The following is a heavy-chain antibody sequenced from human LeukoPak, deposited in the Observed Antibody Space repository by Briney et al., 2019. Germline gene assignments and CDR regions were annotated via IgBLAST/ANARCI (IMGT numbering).Heavy chain of an antibody. CDR3: ARDLGSTIIVGGDAFDL. J-gene: IGHJ3*01. D-gene: IGHD3-22*01. Sequence: ASVKVSCKASGYTFSDYYLHWVRQAPGQGLEWMGWMNPNSGGTNYAQKFQGRITMTGDTSTPYLELSRLRSDDTAVYYCARDLGSTIIVGGDAFDLWGQGTMVTVSS. CDR1: GYTFSDYY. CDR2: MNPNSGGT. V-gene: IGHV1-2*02.